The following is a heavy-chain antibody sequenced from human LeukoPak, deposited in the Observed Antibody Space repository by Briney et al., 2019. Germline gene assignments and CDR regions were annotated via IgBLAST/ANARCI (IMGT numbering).Heavy chain of an antibody. V-gene: IGHV4-59*12. CDR1: GGSISSYY. J-gene: IGHJ4*02. D-gene: IGHD3-3*01. Sequence: SETLSLTCTVSGGSISSYYWSWIRQPPGKGLEWIGYIYYSGSTNYNPSLKSRVTISVDTSKNQFSLKLSSVTAADTAVYYCARDRITIFGVVHDYWGQGTLVTVSS. CDR2: IYYSGST. CDR3: ARDRITIFGVVHDY.